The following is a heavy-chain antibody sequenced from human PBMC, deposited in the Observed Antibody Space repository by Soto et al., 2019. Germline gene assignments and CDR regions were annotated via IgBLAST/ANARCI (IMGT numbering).Heavy chain of an antibody. CDR3: ARTVLGPDLLADSFVDYYYYMDV. D-gene: IGHD3-9*01. Sequence: SETLCLTCTVSGGSIGNFYWIWIRQPPGKGLEWIGYVYYTGSTSYNPSLKRRVTFSADSSRGQFSLRLNSVTAADTAVYYCARTVLGPDLLADSFVDYYYYMDVWGQGTTVTVSS. CDR1: GGSIGNFY. J-gene: IGHJ6*03. CDR2: VYYTGST. V-gene: IGHV4-59*08.